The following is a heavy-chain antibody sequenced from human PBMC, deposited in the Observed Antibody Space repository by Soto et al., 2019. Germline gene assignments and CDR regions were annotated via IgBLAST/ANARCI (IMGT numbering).Heavy chain of an antibody. CDR3: ARVPGSYDYYYYYYMDV. D-gene: IGHD3-10*01. CDR1: GYTFTSYG. J-gene: IGHJ6*03. V-gene: IGHV1-18*01. Sequence: GASVKVSCKASGYTFTSYGISWVRQAPGQGLEWMGWTSAYNGNTNYAQKLQGRVTMTTDTSTSTAYMELRSLRSDDTAVYYCARVPGSYDYYYYYYMDVWGKGTTVTVSS. CDR2: TSAYNGNT.